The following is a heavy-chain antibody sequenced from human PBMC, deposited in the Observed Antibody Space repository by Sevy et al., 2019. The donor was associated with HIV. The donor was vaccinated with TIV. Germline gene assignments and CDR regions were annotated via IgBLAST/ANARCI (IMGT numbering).Heavy chain of an antibody. J-gene: IGHJ4*02. CDR1: EFTFIKFA. CDR3: ARGWAYPDS. CDR2: IREDGSET. V-gene: IGHV3-7*03. Sequence: GGSLRLSCAASEFTFIKFAMSWVRQAPGKGLEWVASIREDGSETYYVDSVKGRFTISRDNAKNSLFLQMNILRVEDTAVYYCARGWAYPDSWGQGSLVTVSS.